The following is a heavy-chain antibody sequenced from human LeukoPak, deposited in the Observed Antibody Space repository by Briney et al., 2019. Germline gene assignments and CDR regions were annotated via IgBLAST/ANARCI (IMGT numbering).Heavy chain of an antibody. V-gene: IGHV1-18*01. Sequence: ASVKVSCKASGYTFTSYGISWVRQAPGQGLEWMGWISAYNGNTNYAQKLQGRVTMTTDTSTSTAYMELRSLRSDDTAAYYCARDGVTYYYDSSGRPDYWGQGTLVTVSS. CDR2: ISAYNGNT. CDR1: GYTFTSYG. CDR3: ARDGVTYYYDSSGRPDY. J-gene: IGHJ4*02. D-gene: IGHD3-22*01.